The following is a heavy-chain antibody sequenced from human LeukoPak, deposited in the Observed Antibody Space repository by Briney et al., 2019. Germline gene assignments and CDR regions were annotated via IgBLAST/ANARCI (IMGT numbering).Heavy chain of an antibody. CDR1: GFTFSSYA. Sequence: GGSLRLSCAASGFTFSSYAMYWVRQAPGKGLEWVAVISNDGSNKYYADSVKGRFTISRDNSKNTLYLQMNSLRAEDTAVYYCAKDRASDYWGQGTLVTVSS. CDR2: ISNDGSNK. CDR3: AKDRASDY. J-gene: IGHJ4*02. D-gene: IGHD1-26*01. V-gene: IGHV3-30*04.